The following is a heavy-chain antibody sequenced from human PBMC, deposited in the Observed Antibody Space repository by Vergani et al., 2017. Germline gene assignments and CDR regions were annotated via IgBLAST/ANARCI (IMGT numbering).Heavy chain of an antibody. CDR3: AKDKTGSNWHYFDS. V-gene: IGHV3-43D*03. Sequence: DVQLVESGGVVVQPGGSLRLSCAASGFTFDDFAMHLVRQVPGKRLEWVSLITWDGGTVYYADSVKGRFVISRDNNKNSLFLQMNDLKPEDSALYYCAKDKTGSNWHYFDSWAQGTLVTVTS. CDR2: ITWDGGTV. J-gene: IGHJ4*02. CDR1: GFTFDDFA. D-gene: IGHD4-11*01.